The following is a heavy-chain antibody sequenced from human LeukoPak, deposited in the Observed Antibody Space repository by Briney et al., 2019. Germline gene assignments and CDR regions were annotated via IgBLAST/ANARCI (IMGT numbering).Heavy chain of an antibody. Sequence: VASVKVSCKTSGYTFTDFYMHWVRQAPGQGLEWMGCMNTKTGVTTDYAQKFQGRLTMTRDTSINTAYMELSSLMSDDTAVYFCARVDWNYRGQGTLVTVSS. J-gene: IGHJ4*02. CDR2: MNTKTGVT. D-gene: IGHD2-21*01. CDR1: GYTFTDFY. CDR3: ARVDWNY. V-gene: IGHV1-2*02.